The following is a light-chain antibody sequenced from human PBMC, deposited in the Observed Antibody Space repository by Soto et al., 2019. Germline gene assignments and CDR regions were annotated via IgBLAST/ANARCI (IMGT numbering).Light chain of an antibody. CDR3: QQRHNWPIP. V-gene: IGKV3-11*01. J-gene: IGKJ5*01. Sequence: EIRLTQSPGTLSLTPEERATLSCRASQSVASRNLAWYQQKSGQAPRLLIYGASSRATGIPARFSGSGSGTDFTLTICCLEPADLGVYYCQQRHNWPIPFGQGGRPEI. CDR1: QSVASRN. CDR2: GAS.